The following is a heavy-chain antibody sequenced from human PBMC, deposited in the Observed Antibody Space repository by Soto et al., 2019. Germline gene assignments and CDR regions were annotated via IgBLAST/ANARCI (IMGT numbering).Heavy chain of an antibody. D-gene: IGHD4-17*01. CDR2: IIPILGIA. J-gene: IGHJ5*02. Sequence: QVQLVQSGAEVKKPGSSVKVSCKASGGTFSSYTISWVRQAPGQGLEWMGRIIPILGIANYAQKFQGRVRITADKSTTTAYMELSSLRSEYTAVYYCASGVMTTVTTGWFDPWGQGTLVTVSS. CDR3: ASGVMTTVTTGWFDP. CDR1: GGTFSSYT. V-gene: IGHV1-69*02.